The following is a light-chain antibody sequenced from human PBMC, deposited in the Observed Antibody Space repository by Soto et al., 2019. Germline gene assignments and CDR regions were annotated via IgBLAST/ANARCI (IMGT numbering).Light chain of an antibody. V-gene: IGLV1-51*01. CDR1: NSNIGNNY. CDR2: DNN. Sequence: QSVLTQPPSVSATRGQTVTISCSGSNSNIGNNYVSWYQQLPGTAPKLLIYDNNKRPSEIPDRFSGSKSGPSATLGITGLQTGDESYYYCGTWDSRLSEGVFGNGPKVTV. J-gene: IGLJ1*01. CDR3: GTWDSRLSEGV.